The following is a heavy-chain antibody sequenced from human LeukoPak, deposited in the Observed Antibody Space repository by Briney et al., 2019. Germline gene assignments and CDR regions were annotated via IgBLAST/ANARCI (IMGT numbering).Heavy chain of an antibody. D-gene: IGHD3-10*01. Sequence: PSETLSLTCTVSGGSISSYYWSWIRQPPGKGLEWIGYIYYSGSTNYNPSLKSRVTIPVDTSKNQFSLKLSSVTAADTAVYYCARHYYGSGSPFDYWGQGTLVTVSS. CDR1: GGSISSYY. V-gene: IGHV4-59*08. CDR3: ARHYYGSGSPFDY. J-gene: IGHJ4*02. CDR2: IYYSGST.